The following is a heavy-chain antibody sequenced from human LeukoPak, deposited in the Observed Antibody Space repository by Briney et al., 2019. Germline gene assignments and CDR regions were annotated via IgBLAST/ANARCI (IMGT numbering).Heavy chain of an antibody. V-gene: IGHV4-4*02. CDR1: GGSITNRNW. J-gene: IGHJ1*01. D-gene: IGHD2-15*01. CDR3: AREDYCGGGSCYSGYFQH. Sequence: PSETLSLTCTISGGSITNRNWWSWVRQPPGKGLEWIGEIYHTGITKYSPSLKSRVTISVDKSKNQFSLNVTSVTAADTAVYYCAREDYCGGGSCYSGYFQHWGQGTLATVSS. CDR2: IYHTGIT.